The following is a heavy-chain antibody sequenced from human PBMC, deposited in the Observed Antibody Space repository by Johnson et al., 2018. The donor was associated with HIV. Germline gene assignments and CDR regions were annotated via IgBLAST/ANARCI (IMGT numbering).Heavy chain of an antibody. CDR1: GFTFRSYG. CDR3: ARDRIVGADYDAFDI. Sequence: QVQLVESGGGVVQPGRSLILSCVASGFTFRSYGMHWVRQAPGKGLEWVAFVSYDGTNEFYADSVKGRFTVSRDSSKNTLFLQMNSLRAEDTAVYHCARDRIVGADYDAFDIWGQGTMVTVSS. J-gene: IGHJ3*02. D-gene: IGHD1-26*01. V-gene: IGHV3-30*03. CDR2: VSYDGTNE.